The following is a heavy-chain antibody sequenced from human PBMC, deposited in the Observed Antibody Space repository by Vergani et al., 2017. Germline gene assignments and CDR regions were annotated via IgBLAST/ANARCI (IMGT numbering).Heavy chain of an antibody. V-gene: IGHV4-39*01. D-gene: IGHD3-3*01. CDR3: ARVQELYDFWSGYRVRYYYYMDV. Sequence: QLQLQESGPGVVKPSETLSLTCNVSGSSIGDRNYYWGWVRQPPGKGLEWIGTIYYSGTTYNNLSLKSRVTMSVDTSKNQISLSLKSVTAADTAVYYCARVQELYDFWSGYRVRYYYYMDVWGKGTTVTVSS. J-gene: IGHJ6*03. CDR1: GSSIGDRNYY. CDR2: IYYSGTT.